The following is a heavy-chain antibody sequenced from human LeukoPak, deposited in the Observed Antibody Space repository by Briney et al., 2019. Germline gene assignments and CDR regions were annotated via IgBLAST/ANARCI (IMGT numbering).Heavy chain of an antibody. D-gene: IGHD3-10*01. CDR2: ISSSGSTI. V-gene: IGHV3-48*03. CDR1: GFTFSSYE. CDR3: AREVVRGVIDY. Sequence: GGSLRLSCAASGFTFSSYEMNWVRQAPGKGPEWVSYISSSGSTIYYADSVKGRFTISRDNAKNSLYLQMNSLRAEDTAVYYCAREVVRGVIDYWGQGTLVTVSS. J-gene: IGHJ4*02.